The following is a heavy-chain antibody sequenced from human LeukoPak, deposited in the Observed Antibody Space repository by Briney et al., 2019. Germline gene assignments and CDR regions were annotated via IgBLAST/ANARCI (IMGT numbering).Heavy chain of an antibody. CDR1: GGSISSSSYY. CDR3: AREDDSSGYSYYFDY. Sequence: PSETLSLTCTVSGGSISSSSYYSGWIRQPPGKGLEWIGSIYYSVSTYYNPSLKSRVTISVDTSKNQFSLKLSSVTAADTAVYYCAREDDSSGYSYYFDYWGQGTLVTVSS. J-gene: IGHJ4*02. CDR2: IYYSVST. V-gene: IGHV4-39*02. D-gene: IGHD3-22*01.